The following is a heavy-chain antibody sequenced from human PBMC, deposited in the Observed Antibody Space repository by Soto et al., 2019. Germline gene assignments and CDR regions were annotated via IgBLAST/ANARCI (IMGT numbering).Heavy chain of an antibody. D-gene: IGHD2-2*01. Sequence: XVSLRLSCAASGFTFNSYAMSWVRQAPGKGLEWVSAISGSGGSTYYADSVKGRFTISRDNSKNTLYLQMNSLRAEDTAVYYCAKGALYMTNDCSSTSCYNYYYGMDVWGQGTTVTVPS. CDR3: AKGALYMTNDCSSTSCYNYYYGMDV. CDR2: ISGSGGST. CDR1: GFTFNSYA. J-gene: IGHJ6*02. V-gene: IGHV3-23*01.